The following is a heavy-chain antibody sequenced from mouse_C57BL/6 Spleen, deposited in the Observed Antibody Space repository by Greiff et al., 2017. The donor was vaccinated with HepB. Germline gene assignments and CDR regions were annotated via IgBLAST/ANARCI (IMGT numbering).Heavy chain of an antibody. Sequence: DVKLVESGGGLVQPGGSLSLSCAVSGFTFTVYYMSWVRQPPGKALEWLGFIRNKANGYTTKYSASVKGRFTISRDNSQSILYLQMNALRAEDSATYYCARSYDGYYVRAMDYWGQGTSVTVSS. CDR1: GFTFTVYY. CDR2: IRNKANGYTT. CDR3: ARSYDGYYVRAMDY. D-gene: IGHD2-3*01. J-gene: IGHJ4*01. V-gene: IGHV7-3*01.